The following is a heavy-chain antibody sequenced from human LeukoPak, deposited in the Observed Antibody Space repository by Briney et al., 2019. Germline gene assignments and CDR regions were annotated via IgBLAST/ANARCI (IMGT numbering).Heavy chain of an antibody. D-gene: IGHD3-22*01. CDR1: GFTFSSYW. CDR2: IKQDGSEK. J-gene: IGHJ4*02. V-gene: IGHV3-7*01. Sequence: GGSLKLSCAASGFTFSSYWMSWVRQAPGKRLEWVANIKQDGSEKYYVDSVKGRFTISRDNAKNSLYLQMNSLRAEDTAVYYCARDSLYDSSGYSPKFDYWGQGTLVTVSS. CDR3: ARDSLYDSSGYSPKFDY.